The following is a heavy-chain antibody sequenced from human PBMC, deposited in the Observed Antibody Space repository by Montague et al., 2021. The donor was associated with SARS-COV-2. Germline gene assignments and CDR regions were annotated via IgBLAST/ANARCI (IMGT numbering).Heavy chain of an antibody. CDR2: IYTSGST. J-gene: IGHJ6*02. V-gene: IGHV4-61*02. D-gene: IGHD3-10*01. Sequence: TRSLTCTVSGDSIRSGTYYWDWVRQPAGKGLEWIGRIYTSGSTNYNPSLKSRVTMSVDTSKNQFSLKLGSVTAADTAVYYCARVGVGTMVRGVIPAYYYYDMDVWGQGTTVTVSS. CDR3: ARVGVGTMVRGVIPAYYYYDMDV. CDR1: GDSIRSGTYY.